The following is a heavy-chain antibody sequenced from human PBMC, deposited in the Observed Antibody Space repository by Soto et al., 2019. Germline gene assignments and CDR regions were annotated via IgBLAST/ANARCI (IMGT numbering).Heavy chain of an antibody. V-gene: IGHV3-11*05. J-gene: IGHJ5*02. D-gene: IGHD3-10*01. Sequence: QVQLVESGGGLVKPGGSLRLSCAASGFTFSDYYMSWIRQAPGKGLEWVSYISSSSSYTNYADSVKGRFTISRDNAKGSLYLQMNSLRAEDTAVYYCARGGETTMVRGVITSWFDPWGQGTLVTVSS. CDR3: ARGGETTMVRGVITSWFDP. CDR1: GFTFSDYY. CDR2: ISSSSSYT.